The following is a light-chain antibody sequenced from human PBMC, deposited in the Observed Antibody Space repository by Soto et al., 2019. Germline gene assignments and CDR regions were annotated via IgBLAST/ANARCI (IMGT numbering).Light chain of an antibody. V-gene: IGKV3-15*01. J-gene: IGKJ5*01. CDR2: GAS. CDR1: QSISSN. CDR3: QHYNKWPPIT. Sequence: EIVMTQSPSTLSVSPGARATLSCRDSQSISSNLAWYQQIPGQAPRLLIYGASTGATVIPARFSGGGSGTEFTLTISRLQSEDFALYYCQHYNKWPPITFGQGTRLEIK.